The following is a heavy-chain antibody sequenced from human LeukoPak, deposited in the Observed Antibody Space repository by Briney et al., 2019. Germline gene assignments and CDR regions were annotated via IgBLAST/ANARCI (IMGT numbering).Heavy chain of an antibody. Sequence: GGSLRLSCAASGFTFSSYSMNWVRQAPGKGLEWVSAISGSGGSTYYADSVKGRFTISRDNSKNTLYLQMNSLRAEDTAVYYCAKALKQRTLDYWGQGTLVTVSS. CDR1: GFTFSSYS. V-gene: IGHV3-23*01. CDR2: ISGSGGST. D-gene: IGHD6-25*01. J-gene: IGHJ4*02. CDR3: AKALKQRTLDY.